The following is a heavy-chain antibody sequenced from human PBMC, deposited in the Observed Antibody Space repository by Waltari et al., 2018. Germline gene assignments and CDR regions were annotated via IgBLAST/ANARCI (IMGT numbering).Heavy chain of an antibody. CDR2: INPNSGGT. CDR3: ARTRRNYYGSGSSYGMDV. D-gene: IGHD3-10*01. J-gene: IGHJ6*02. Sequence: QVQLVQSGAEVKKPGASVKVSCKASGYTFTGYYMHWVRQAPGQGLEWMGWINPNSGGTNYAQKFQGRVTMTRDTSIITAYMELSRLRSDDTAVYYCARTRRNYYGSGSSYGMDVWGQGTTVTVSS. CDR1: GYTFTGYY. V-gene: IGHV1-2*02.